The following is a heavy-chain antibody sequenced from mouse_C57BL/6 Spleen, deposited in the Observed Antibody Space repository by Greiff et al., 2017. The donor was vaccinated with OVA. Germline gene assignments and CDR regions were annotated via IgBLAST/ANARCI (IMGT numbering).Heavy chain of an antibody. CDR1: GYTFTDYY. CDR3: ARSRSSYYAMDY. V-gene: IGHV1-19*01. CDR2: INPSNSGT. D-gene: IGHD3-1*01. J-gene: IGHJ4*01. Sequence: VQLQQPGPVLVKPGASVKMSCKASGYTFTDYYMNWVKQSPGKSLEWIGVINPSNSGTSYNQKFKGKATLTVDKSSSTAYMELNSLTSEDSAVYYGARSRSSYYAMDYWGQGTSVTVSS.